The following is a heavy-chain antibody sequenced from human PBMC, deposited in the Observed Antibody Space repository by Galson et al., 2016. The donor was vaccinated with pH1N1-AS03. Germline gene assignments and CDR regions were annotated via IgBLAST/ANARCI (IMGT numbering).Heavy chain of an antibody. CDR3: AHSRSWHCSGDRCYSGFDN. D-gene: IGHD2-15*01. CDR1: GFALSTTGEG. Sequence: PALVKPTQTLTLTCTFSGFALSTTGEGVGWVRQPPGKALEWLALIYWDGDKTYTPSLKSRLSITKGTSIYQVVLTMTNMDPVDTGPYYFAHSRSWHCSGDRCYSGFDNWGQGTPVTVSS. CDR2: IYWDGDK. V-gene: IGHV2-5*02. J-gene: IGHJ4*02.